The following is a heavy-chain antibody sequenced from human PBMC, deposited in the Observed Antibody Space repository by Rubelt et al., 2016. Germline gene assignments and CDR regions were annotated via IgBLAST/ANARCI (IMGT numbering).Heavy chain of an antibody. J-gene: IGHJ4*02. CDR1: GFTFSSYA. Sequence: QVQLVESGGGVVQPGRSLRLSCAASGFTFSSYAMHWVRQAPGKGLEWVAVISFDENHKYYADSVKGRFTISRDNSKSTVDLEMHSMRAEDTALYYCARDLETRIRGTYYDFWSGYRIYPQGRSDYWGQGTLVTVSS. CDR2: ISFDENHK. V-gene: IGHV3-30-3*01. CDR3: ARDLETRIRGTYYDFWSGYRIYPQGRSDY. D-gene: IGHD3-3*01.